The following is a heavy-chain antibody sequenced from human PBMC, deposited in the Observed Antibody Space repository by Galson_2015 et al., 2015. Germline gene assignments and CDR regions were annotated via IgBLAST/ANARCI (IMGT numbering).Heavy chain of an antibody. D-gene: IGHD3-10*01. Sequence: SVKVSCKASGYTFTHYFIHWVRQAPGQGLEWVGALNPSGAATFYAQKLQGRVTMTRDTPTSTVYVELSSLGSEDTAVYYCARELGGTYYFDYWGRGTLVTVSS. CDR1: GYTFTHYF. CDR3: ARELGGTYYFDY. CDR2: LNPSGAAT. J-gene: IGHJ4*02. V-gene: IGHV1-46*04.